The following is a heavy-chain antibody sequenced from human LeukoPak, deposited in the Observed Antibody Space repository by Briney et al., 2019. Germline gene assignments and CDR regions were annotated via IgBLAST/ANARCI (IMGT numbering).Heavy chain of an antibody. Sequence: SVKVSCKASGGTFSSYAISWVRQAPGQGLEWMGGIIPIFGTANYAQKFQGRVTITADESTSTAYMEQSSLRSEDTAVYYCATGSLPPYCSGGSCFSPYYYGMDVWGQGTTVTVSS. J-gene: IGHJ6*02. V-gene: IGHV1-69*13. CDR2: IIPIFGTA. CDR3: ATGSLPPYCSGGSCFSPYYYGMDV. CDR1: GGTFSSYA. D-gene: IGHD2-15*01.